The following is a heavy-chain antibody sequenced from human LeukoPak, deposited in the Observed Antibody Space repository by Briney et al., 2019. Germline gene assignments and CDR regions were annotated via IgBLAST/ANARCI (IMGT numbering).Heavy chain of an antibody. CDR3: AREVKPGRTGTLYIDY. CDR1: GFTFDDYA. J-gene: IGHJ4*02. D-gene: IGHD1-1*01. CDR2: IYSGGST. Sequence: PGGSLRLSCAASGFTFDDYAMHWVRQAPGKGLEWVSVIYSGGSTYYADSVKGRFTISRDNSKNTLYLQMNSLRAEDTAVYYCAREVKPGRTGTLYIDYWGQGTLVTVSS. V-gene: IGHV3-53*01.